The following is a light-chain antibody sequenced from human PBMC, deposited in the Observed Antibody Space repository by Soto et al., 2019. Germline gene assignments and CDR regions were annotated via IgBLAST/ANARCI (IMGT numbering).Light chain of an antibody. J-gene: IGLJ3*02. CDR3: AAWDDSLKGWV. V-gene: IGLV1-44*01. Sequence: QPVLTQPPSASGTPGQRVTISCSGSTSNIGSETVNWYQQVPGTAPQLLIYANDHRPSGVPARCSLAKSGTSASLAIGGLQSEDEADYYCAAWDDSLKGWVFGGGTKVTVL. CDR1: TSNIGSET. CDR2: AND.